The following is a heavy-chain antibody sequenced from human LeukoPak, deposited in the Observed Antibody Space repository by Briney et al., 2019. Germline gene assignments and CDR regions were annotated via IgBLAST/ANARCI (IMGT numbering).Heavy chain of an antibody. CDR2: IYHSGST. Sequence: SETLSLTCTVSGYSISSGYYWGWIRQPPGKGLEWIGSIYHSGSTYYNPSLKSRVTISVDTSKNQFSLKLSSVTAADTAVYYCARGGYSSSWAQKKTKVFGGYYYYMDVWGKGTTVTVSS. CDR1: GYSISSGYY. V-gene: IGHV4-38-2*02. D-gene: IGHD6-13*01. CDR3: ARGGYSSSWAQKKTKVFGGYYYYMDV. J-gene: IGHJ6*03.